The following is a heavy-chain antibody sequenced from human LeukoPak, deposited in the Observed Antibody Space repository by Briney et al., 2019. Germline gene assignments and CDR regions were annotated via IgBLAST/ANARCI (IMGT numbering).Heavy chain of an antibody. V-gene: IGHV4-61*02. CDR1: GGSISSGSYY. D-gene: IGHD2-15*01. CDR2: IYTSGST. J-gene: IGHJ5*02. CDR3: ARFVVVAVDNWFDP. Sequence: PSQTLSLTCTVSGGSISSGSYYWSWIRQPAGKGLEWIGRIYTSGSTNYNPSLKSRVTISVDTSKNQFSLKLSSVTAADTAVYYCARFVVVAVDNWFDPWGQGTLVTVSS.